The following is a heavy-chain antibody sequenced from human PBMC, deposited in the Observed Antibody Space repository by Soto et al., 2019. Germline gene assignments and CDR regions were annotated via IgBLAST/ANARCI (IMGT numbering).Heavy chain of an antibody. CDR2: ISAYNGNT. CDR1: GYTFTSYG. D-gene: IGHD2-8*01. V-gene: IGHV1-18*01. J-gene: IGHJ6*03. CDR3: VRGKGVYCTNGVCQWGDYYMDV. Sequence: EASVKVSCKASGYTFTSYGISWVRQAPGQGLEWMGWISAYNGNTNYAQKLQGRVTMTTDTSTSTAYMELRSLRSDDTAVYYCVRGKGVYCTNGVCQWGDYYMDVWGKGTTVTVSS.